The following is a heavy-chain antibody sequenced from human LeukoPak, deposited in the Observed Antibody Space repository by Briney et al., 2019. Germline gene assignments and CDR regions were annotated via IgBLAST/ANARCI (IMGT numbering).Heavy chain of an antibody. J-gene: IGHJ4*02. Sequence: PGGSLRLSCAASGFTFSIYSMNWVRQAPGKGLEWVSSISSSSSYIYYADSVKGRFTISRDNAKNSLYLQMNSLRAEDTAVYYCARDYGDYGGLGYWGQGTLVTVSS. D-gene: IGHD4-17*01. CDR2: ISSSSSYI. CDR3: ARDYGDYGGLGY. CDR1: GFTFSIYS. V-gene: IGHV3-21*01.